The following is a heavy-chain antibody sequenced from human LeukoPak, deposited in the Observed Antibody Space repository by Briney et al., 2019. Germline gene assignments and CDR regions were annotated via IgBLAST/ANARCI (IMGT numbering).Heavy chain of an antibody. D-gene: IGHD5-18*01. Sequence: SVKVSCKASGGTFSTFGISWVRQAPGQGLEWMGGIIPMSGTVNNAQKFRGRVTITADKSTGTAYMELSSLRSDDTAVYYCARETGYAYGRAPLDYWGQGTLVTVSS. J-gene: IGHJ4*02. CDR2: IIPMSGTV. V-gene: IGHV1-69*06. CDR3: ARETGYAYGRAPLDY. CDR1: GGTFSTFG.